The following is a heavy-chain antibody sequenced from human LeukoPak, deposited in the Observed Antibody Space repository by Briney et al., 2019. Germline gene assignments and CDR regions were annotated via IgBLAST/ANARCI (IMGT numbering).Heavy chain of an antibody. Sequence: GGSLRLSCAASGFTFSSYGMHWVRQAPGKGLEWVAVIWYDGSNKYYADSVKGRFTISRDNSKNTLCLQMNSLRAEDTAVYYCARLSSYGLLDYWGQGTLVTVSS. CDR1: GFTFSSYG. V-gene: IGHV3-33*01. CDR3: ARLSSYGLLDY. CDR2: IWYDGSNK. J-gene: IGHJ4*02. D-gene: IGHD5-18*01.